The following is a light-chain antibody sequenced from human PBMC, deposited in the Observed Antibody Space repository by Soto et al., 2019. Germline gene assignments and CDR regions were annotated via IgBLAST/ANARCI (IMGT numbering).Light chain of an antibody. V-gene: IGKV1-9*01. Sequence: DIHLTQSPSFLSASVGDRVTITCRASQGIASSLAWYQQKAGKAPKLLIYGASTLETGVPSRFSGNGPGTEFTLIISSLQPEDFGIYYCQQFNSYPLTFGGGTKVEIK. CDR2: GAS. J-gene: IGKJ4*01. CDR3: QQFNSYPLT. CDR1: QGIASS.